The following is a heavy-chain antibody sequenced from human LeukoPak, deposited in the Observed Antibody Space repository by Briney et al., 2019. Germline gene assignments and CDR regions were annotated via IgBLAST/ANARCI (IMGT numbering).Heavy chain of an antibody. CDR3: ARGASSGYYYVRERGYYFDY. Sequence: SETLSHTCAVYGGSFSGYYWSWIRQPPGKGLEWIGEINHSGSTNYNPSLKSRVTISVDTSKNQFSLKMRSVTAADTAVYYCARGASSGYYYVRERGYYFDYWGQGTLVTVSS. J-gene: IGHJ4*02. CDR2: INHSGST. CDR1: GGSFSGYY. D-gene: IGHD3-22*01. V-gene: IGHV4-34*01.